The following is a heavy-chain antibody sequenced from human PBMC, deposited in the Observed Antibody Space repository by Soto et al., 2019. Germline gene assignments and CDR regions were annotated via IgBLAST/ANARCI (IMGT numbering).Heavy chain of an antibody. D-gene: IGHD6-19*01. CDR1: GFTFTSYC. Sequence: QVQLVQSGAEVKKPGASVKVSCKTSGFTFTSYCMHWVRQAPGQGLEWMGIINPSGGGTSYAQKFQCRGSVSRDASTGTADIEMTSLRHQDTSIYYCATSYRARQGSSGWPFDSGGQGTLVTVSP. CDR2: INPSGGGT. CDR3: ATSYRARQGSSGWPFDS. V-gene: IGHV1-46*01. J-gene: IGHJ4*02.